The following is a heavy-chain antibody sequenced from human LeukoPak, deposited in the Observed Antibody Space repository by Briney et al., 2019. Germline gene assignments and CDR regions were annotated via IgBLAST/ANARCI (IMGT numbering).Heavy chain of an antibody. CDR3: AKQERGYSYSSVFLGSGLDP. D-gene: IGHD5-18*01. J-gene: IGHJ5*02. V-gene: IGHV4-39*01. CDR2: IYYSGST. Sequence: SETLSLTCTVSGGSISSSSNYWGWIRQPPGKGLEWIGSIYYSGSTYYNPSLKSRVTISVDTSKNQFSQKLSSVTAADTAVYYCAKQERGYSYSSVFLGSGLDPWGQGTLVTVSS. CDR1: GGSISSSSNY.